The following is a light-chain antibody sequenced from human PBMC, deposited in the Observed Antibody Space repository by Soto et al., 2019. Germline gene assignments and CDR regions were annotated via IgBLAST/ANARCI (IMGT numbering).Light chain of an antibody. CDR3: CSYAGSSTFL. CDR1: SSYVGSYNL. CDR2: EGS. J-gene: IGLJ2*01. Sequence: QSALTQPASVSGSPGQSITISCTGTSSYVGSYNLVSWYQQHPGKAPKLMIYEGSKRPSGVSNRFSASKSGNTASLTISGLQAEDEADYYCCSYAGSSTFLFGGGTQLTVL. V-gene: IGLV2-23*03.